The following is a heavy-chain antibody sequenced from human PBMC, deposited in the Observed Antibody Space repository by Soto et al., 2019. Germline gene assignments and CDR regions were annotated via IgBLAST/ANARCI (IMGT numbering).Heavy chain of an antibody. J-gene: IGHJ4*02. CDR2: IYFRGNT. CDR1: GDSINSDKYY. CDR3: ARLEGLAIISYYFDF. D-gene: IGHD3-9*01. Sequence: PSETLSLTCSVSGDSINSDKYYWGWIRQPPGKGLEWIGSIYFRGNTYYNPSLQTRVTISLDKSKSQFSLKLNSVTAADSAVYFCARLEGLAIISYYFDFWGQGALVTVSS. V-gene: IGHV4-39*01.